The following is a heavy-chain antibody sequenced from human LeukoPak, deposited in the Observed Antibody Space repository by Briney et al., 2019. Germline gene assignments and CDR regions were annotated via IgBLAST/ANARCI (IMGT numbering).Heavy chain of an antibody. CDR2: INPNSGGT. V-gene: IGHV1-2*02. Sequence: GASVKVSCKASGYTFTGYYMHWVRQAPGQGLEWMGWINPNSGGTNYAQKFQGRVTMTRDTPISTAYMELSRLRSDDTAVYYCALLYDYVWGSYRRVDYWGQGTLVTVSS. J-gene: IGHJ4*02. CDR1: GYTFTGYY. CDR3: ALLYDYVWGSYRRVDY. D-gene: IGHD3-16*02.